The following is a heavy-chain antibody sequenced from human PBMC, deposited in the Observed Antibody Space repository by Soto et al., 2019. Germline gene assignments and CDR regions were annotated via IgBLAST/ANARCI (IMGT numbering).Heavy chain of an antibody. D-gene: IGHD3-10*01. J-gene: IGHJ4*02. CDR1: GFTFNSYA. CDR2: ISPDGNTK. CDR3: AREGRDGSGTYRLFDY. V-gene: IGHV3-30-3*01. Sequence: QVHLVESGGGVVQPGGSLRLSCAASGFTFNSYAMHWVRQTPGKGLEWVAIISPDGNTKAYADSVKGRFTISRDSSRNTLNLQMYSLRLEDTAIYFCAREGRDGSGTYRLFDYWGQGTLVTVSS.